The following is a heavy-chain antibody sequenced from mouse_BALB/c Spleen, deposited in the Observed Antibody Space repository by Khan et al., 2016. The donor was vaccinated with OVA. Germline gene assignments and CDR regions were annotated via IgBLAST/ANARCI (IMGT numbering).Heavy chain of an antibody. CDR3: ASSRFYYRYSFCAY. J-gene: IGHJ2*01. V-gene: IGHV3-2*02. CDR1: GYSISSDYA. CDR2: IDYSGTT. Sequence: EVKLEESGPGLVKPSQSLSLTCTVTGYSISSDYAWTWIRQFPGNKLEWMGYIDYSGTTSYNPSLKSRISITRDTSKNQFFLQLNSVTTEDTATFYCASSRFYYRYSFCAYWSQGTTLTVSS. D-gene: IGHD2-14*01.